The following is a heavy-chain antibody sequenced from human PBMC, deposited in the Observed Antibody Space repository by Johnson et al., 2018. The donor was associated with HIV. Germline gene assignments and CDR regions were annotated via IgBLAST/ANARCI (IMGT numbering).Heavy chain of an antibody. CDR3: ARGGDYGDWSGAFDI. D-gene: IGHD4-17*01. CDR2: LSYDGSNK. V-gene: IGHV3-30-3*01. CDR1: KFSFSGYA. Sequence: VQLVESGGGVVQPGTSLRLSCAASKFSFSGYAMHWVRQAPGEGLEWVAVLSYDGSNKYYADSVKGRFTISRDNSKNTLYLQMNSLRAEDVAVYYCARGGDYGDWSGAFDIWGQGTMVTVSS. J-gene: IGHJ3*02.